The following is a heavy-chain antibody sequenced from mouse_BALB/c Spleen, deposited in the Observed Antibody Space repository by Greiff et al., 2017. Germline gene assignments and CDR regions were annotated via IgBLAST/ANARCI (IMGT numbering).Heavy chain of an antibody. Sequence: VQLQESGAELVRPGSSVKISCKASGYAFSSYWMNWVKQRPGQGLEWIGQIYPGDGDTNYKGKFKGKATLTADKSSSTAYMQLSSLTSEDSAVYFWARLLQGAMDYWGQGTSVTVSS. CDR2: IYPGDGDT. CDR1: GYAFSSYW. D-gene: IGHD1-1*01. J-gene: IGHJ4*01. CDR3: ARLLQGAMDY. V-gene: IGHV1-80*01.